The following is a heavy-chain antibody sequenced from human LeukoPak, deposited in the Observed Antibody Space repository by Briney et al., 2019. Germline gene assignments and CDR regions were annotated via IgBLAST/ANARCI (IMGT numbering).Heavy chain of an antibody. V-gene: IGHV3-30*02. CDR1: GFTFSSYG. CDR3: AKDREWFGELIPTDFDY. J-gene: IGHJ4*02. D-gene: IGHD3-10*01. Sequence: GGSLRLSCAASGFTFSSYGMHWVRQAPGKGLEWVAFIRYDGSNKYYPDSVKGRFTISRDNSKNTLYLQMNSLRAEDTAVYYCAKDREWFGELIPTDFDYWGQGTLVTVSS. CDR2: IRYDGSNK.